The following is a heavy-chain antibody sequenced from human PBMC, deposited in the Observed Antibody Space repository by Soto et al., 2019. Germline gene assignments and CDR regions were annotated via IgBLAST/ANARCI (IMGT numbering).Heavy chain of an antibody. J-gene: IGHJ4*02. V-gene: IGHV1-69*13. CDR3: ARDSGAKLSSS. D-gene: IGHD6-13*01. CDR2: IVPIYRTA. Sequence: SVKVSCKASGGTFSSYRFNWVRQARGQGLEWLGGIVPIYRTADYAQKFQGRVTITADESTRTVYIELSSLKSQDTALYYCARDSGAKLSSSWGQGTLVTVS. CDR1: GGTFSSYR.